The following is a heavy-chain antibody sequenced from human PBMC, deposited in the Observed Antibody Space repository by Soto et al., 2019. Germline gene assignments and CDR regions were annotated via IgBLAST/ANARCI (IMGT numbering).Heavy chain of an antibody. V-gene: IGHV4-31*03. J-gene: IGHJ5*02. Sequence: QVQLQESGPGLVKPSQTLSLTCTVSGGSISSGGYYWSWIRQHPGKGLEWIGYIYYSGSTYYNPYLKCRVTIAVDTSKNQFSLKLSSVTAADTAVYYCARGSMVRGVISPRNWFDPWGQGTLVTVSS. CDR2: IYYSGST. D-gene: IGHD3-10*01. CDR1: GGSISSGGYY. CDR3: ARGSMVRGVISPRNWFDP.